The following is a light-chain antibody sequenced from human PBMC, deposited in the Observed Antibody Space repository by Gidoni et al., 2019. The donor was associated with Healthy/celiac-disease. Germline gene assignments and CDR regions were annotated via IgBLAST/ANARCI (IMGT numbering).Light chain of an antibody. Sequence: DIVMTQSPLSLPVTPGEPASISCRSSQSLLHSNGYNYLDWYLQKPGQSPQLLIYLGSNRASGVPDRFSGSGSGTDFTLKISRVEAEDFGVYYCMQALQTPITFVQGTRLEIK. J-gene: IGKJ5*01. CDR3: MQALQTPIT. CDR1: QSLLHSNGYNY. V-gene: IGKV2-28*01. CDR2: LGS.